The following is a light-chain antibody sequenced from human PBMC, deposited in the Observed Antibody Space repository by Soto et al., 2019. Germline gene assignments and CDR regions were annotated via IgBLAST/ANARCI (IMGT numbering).Light chain of an antibody. CDR3: QQYGSSSGYT. CDR2: GAS. CDR1: QSVSSSY. Sequence: EIVLTQSPGTLSLSPGERVTLSCRASQSVSSSYLAWYQQKPGQATRLLIYGASSRATGIPDRFSGSGSGTACTITISRLEPEDFAVYYCQQYGSSSGYTFGQGTKLEIK. V-gene: IGKV3-20*01. J-gene: IGKJ2*01.